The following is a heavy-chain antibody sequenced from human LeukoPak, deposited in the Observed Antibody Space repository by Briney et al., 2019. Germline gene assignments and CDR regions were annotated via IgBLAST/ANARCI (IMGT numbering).Heavy chain of an antibody. CDR1: GFTYSSHG. CDR3: AKAVGATWYYFDY. CDR2: FSGSGDST. J-gene: IGHJ4*02. D-gene: IGHD1-26*01. Sequence: HSGGSLRLSCAASGFTYSSHGMSWVRQPPGKGREGVSAFSGSGDSTHYADSVKGRFTISRDSSKKTLYLQMNSLRAEDTAVYYCAKAVGATWYYFDYWGQGTLVTVSS. V-gene: IGHV3-23*01.